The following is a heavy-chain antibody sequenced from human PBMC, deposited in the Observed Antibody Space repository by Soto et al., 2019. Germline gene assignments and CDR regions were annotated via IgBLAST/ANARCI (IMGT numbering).Heavy chain of an antibody. D-gene: IGHD6-13*01. CDR1: GGSISSGGYY. V-gene: IGHV4-31*03. Sequence: PSETLSLTCTVSGGSISSGGYYWSWIRQHPGKGLEWIGYIYYSGSTYYNPSLKSRVTISVDTSKNQFSLKLSSVTAADTAVYYCARASIVAAAGIWFDPWGQGTLVTVSS. CDR3: ARASIVAAAGIWFDP. CDR2: IYYSGST. J-gene: IGHJ5*02.